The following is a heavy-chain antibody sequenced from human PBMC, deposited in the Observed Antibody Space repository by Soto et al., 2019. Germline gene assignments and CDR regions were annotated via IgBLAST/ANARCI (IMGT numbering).Heavy chain of an antibody. D-gene: IGHD6-13*01. CDR2: IYYSGRT. CDR3: ARHEGGAAADRPLDY. CDR1: GGSVRSSSYY. J-gene: IGHJ4*02. V-gene: IGHV4-39*01. Sequence: QLRLQESGPGLVKSSETLSLTCTVSGGSVRSSSYYWGWIRQPPGKGLEWIASIYYSGRTHNNPALKSGVPMSIATYTSQFSLKMNSATAAGTAVYYCARHEGGAAADRPLDYWGQGTLVTVSS.